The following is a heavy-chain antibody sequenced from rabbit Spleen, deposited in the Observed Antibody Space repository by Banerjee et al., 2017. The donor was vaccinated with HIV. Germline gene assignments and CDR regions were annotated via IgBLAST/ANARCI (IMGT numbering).Heavy chain of an antibody. CDR2: ILTGSSGSA. CDR3: ARDGDGGAYDFYL. Sequence: QSLEESGGDLVKPGASLTLTCTASASGFSFSINYYMCWVRQAPGKGLEWIACILTGSSGSAHYANWAKGRFTISSHNAQNTLYLQLNSLTAADTATYFCARDGDGGAYDFYLWGQGTLVTVS. V-gene: IGHV1S40*01. D-gene: IGHD6-1*01. CDR1: GFSFSINYY. J-gene: IGHJ4*01.